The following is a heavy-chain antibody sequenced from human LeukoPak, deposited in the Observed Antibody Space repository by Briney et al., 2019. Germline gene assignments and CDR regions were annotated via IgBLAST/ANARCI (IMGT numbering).Heavy chain of an antibody. CDR1: DGSTSSGGYY. CDR2: IYYSGST. CDR3: ARESYYDSSGYFVS. V-gene: IGHV4-31*03. D-gene: IGHD3-22*01. Sequence: SETLSLTCTVSDGSTSSGGYYWSWIRQHPGKGLEWIGYIYYSGSTYYNPSLKSRVTISVDTSKNQFSLKLSSVTAADTAVYYCARESYYDSSGYFVSWGQGTPVTVSS. J-gene: IGHJ5*02.